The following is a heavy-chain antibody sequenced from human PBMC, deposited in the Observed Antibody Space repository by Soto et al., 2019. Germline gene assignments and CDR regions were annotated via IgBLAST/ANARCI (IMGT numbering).Heavy chain of an antibody. CDR3: ARGMTVGIAVAGYYYYYGMDV. J-gene: IGHJ6*02. D-gene: IGHD6-19*01. Sequence: SEPLSPTRAAHGGPFSAYYLIWIRQPPGEWLEWIGEINHSGSTNYNPSLKSRVTISVDTSKNQFSLKLSSVTAADTAVYYCARGMTVGIAVAGYYYYYGMDVWGQGTTVT. V-gene: IGHV4-34*01. CDR1: GGPFSAYY. CDR2: INHSGST.